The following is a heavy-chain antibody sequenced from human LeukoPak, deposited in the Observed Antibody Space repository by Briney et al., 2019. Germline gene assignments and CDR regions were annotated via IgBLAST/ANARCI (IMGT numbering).Heavy chain of an antibody. J-gene: IGHJ3*02. CDR2: IYYSGST. V-gene: IGHV4-59*08. CDR1: GGSISSYY. Sequence: SETLSLTCTVSGGSISSYYWSWIRQPPGKGLEWIGYIYYSGSTNYNPSLKSRVTISVDTSKNQSSLKLSSVTAADTAVYYCARHRDFWSGRDAFDIWGQGTMVTVSS. CDR3: ARHRDFWSGRDAFDI. D-gene: IGHD3-3*01.